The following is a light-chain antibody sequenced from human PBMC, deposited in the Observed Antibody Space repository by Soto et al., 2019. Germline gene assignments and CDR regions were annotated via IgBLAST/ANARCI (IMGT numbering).Light chain of an antibody. CDR2: EVS. J-gene: IGLJ1*01. CDR1: SSDVGGYNY. CDR3: SSYTSSSTDV. Sequence: QSVLTQPASVTGSPGQSITISCTGTSSDVGGYNYVSWYQQHPGKAPKLMIYEVSRRPSGVSDRFSGSKSGNTASLTISGLQDEDEADYYCSSYTSSSTDVFGTGTKLTVL. V-gene: IGLV2-14*01.